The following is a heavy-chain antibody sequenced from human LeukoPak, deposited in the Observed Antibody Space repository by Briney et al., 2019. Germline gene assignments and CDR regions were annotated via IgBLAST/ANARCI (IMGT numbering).Heavy chain of an antibody. Sequence: PGRSLRLSCAASGFTFDDYAMHWVRQAPGKGLEWVSGISWNSGSIGYADSVKGRFTISRDNAKNSLYLQMNSLRAEDTALYYCAKAGYSSSPNWFDPWGQGTLVTVSS. CDR2: ISWNSGSI. J-gene: IGHJ5*02. V-gene: IGHV3-9*01. CDR1: GFTFDDYA. D-gene: IGHD6-13*01. CDR3: AKAGYSSSPNWFDP.